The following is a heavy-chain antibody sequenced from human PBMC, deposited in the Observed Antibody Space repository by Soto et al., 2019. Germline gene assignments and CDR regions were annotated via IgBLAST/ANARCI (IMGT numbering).Heavy chain of an antibody. CDR2: IHPGDSET. CDR3: ARIDTGGYNYYYYGMDA. CDR1: GYRFSTYW. Sequence: GESLKISCKGSGYRFSTYWIGWVRQMPGKGLEWMGIIHPGDSETTYNPSFQGQVTFSADKSTNTAYLQWSSLKASDTAMYYCARIDTGGYNYYYYGMDAWGQGTTVTSP. J-gene: IGHJ6*02. V-gene: IGHV5-51*01. D-gene: IGHD2-8*02.